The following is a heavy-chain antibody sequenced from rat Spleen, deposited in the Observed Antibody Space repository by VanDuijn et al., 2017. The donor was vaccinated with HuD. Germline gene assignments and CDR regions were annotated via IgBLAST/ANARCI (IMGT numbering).Heavy chain of an antibody. CDR3: VRQNWPYYFDY. Sequence: EVQLVESGGGLVQPGRSLKLSCAASGFTFSTFYMAWVRQAPTKGLEWVTSISSGGGSTYYRDSVKGRFTSSRHNAKSTLYLQMDSLRSADTATYYCVRQNWPYYFDYWGQGVMVTVSS. D-gene: IGHD5-1*01. CDR1: GFTFSTFY. V-gene: IGHV5S23*01. J-gene: IGHJ2*01. CDR2: ISSGGGST.